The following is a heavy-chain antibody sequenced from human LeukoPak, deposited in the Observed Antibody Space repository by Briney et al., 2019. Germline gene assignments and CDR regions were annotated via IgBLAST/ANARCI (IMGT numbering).Heavy chain of an antibody. CDR3: ARHRRGGSGWFDP. CDR1: GGSISSSSYY. Sequence: SETLSLTCTVSGGSISSSSYYWGWIRQPPGKGLEWIGSIYYSGSTYYNPSLKSRVTISVDTSKNQFSLKLSSVTAADTAVYYCARHRRGGSGWFDPWGQGTLVTVSS. J-gene: IGHJ5*02. D-gene: IGHD3-16*01. V-gene: IGHV4-39*07. CDR2: IYYSGST.